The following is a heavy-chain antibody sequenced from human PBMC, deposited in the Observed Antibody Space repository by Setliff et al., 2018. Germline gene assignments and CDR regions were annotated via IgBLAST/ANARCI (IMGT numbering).Heavy chain of an antibody. CDR1: GYTFTNYA. CDR3: ARIMGIVGDNWFDP. Sequence: GASVKVSCKASGYTFTNYAIHWVRQAPGQRPEWMGWINTGNANTKYSQKFQGRVTITRDASASTAYMELSSLRSEDTAVYYCARIMGIVGDNWFDPRGQGTLVTVSS. J-gene: IGHJ5*02. D-gene: IGHD1-26*01. CDR2: INTGNANT. V-gene: IGHV1-3*04.